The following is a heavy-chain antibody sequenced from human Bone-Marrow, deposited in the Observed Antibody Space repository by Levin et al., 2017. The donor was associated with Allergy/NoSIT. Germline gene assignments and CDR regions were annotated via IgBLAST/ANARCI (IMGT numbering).Heavy chain of an antibody. CDR3: ARDKIVGDSYFDS. D-gene: IGHD1-26*01. CDR2: INPDESEK. J-gene: IGHJ4*02. Sequence: GGSLRLSCAASGFTFSDYWMTWVRQAPGEGLEWVANINPDESEKYYVDSVKGRFTISRDNAENSLYLQMNSLGAEDTAVYYCARDKIVGDSYFDSWGQGTLVTVSS. CDR1: GFTFSDYW. V-gene: IGHV3-7*01.